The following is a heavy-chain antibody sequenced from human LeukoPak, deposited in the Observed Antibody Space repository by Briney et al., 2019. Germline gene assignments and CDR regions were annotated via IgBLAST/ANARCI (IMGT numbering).Heavy chain of an antibody. Sequence: SVKVSCKASGGTFSSYAISWVRQAPGQGLEWMGRIIPILGIANYAQKFQGRVTITADKSTSTAYMELSSLRSEDTAVYYCAREDRDGYNNYYFDYWGQGTLVTVSS. CDR2: IIPILGIA. V-gene: IGHV1-69*04. J-gene: IGHJ4*02. CDR1: GGTFSSYA. D-gene: IGHD5-24*01. CDR3: AREDRDGYNNYYFDY.